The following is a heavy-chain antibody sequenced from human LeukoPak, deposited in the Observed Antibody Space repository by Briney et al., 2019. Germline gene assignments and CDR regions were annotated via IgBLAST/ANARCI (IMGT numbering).Heavy chain of an antibody. CDR1: GYTFTSYA. CDR3: ARQEAAAGNSYYYYYGMAV. Sequence: ASVKVSCKASGYTFTSYAMHWVRQAPGQRLEWMGWINAGNGNTKYSQKFQGRVTITRDTSASTAYMELSSLRSADTAVYYCARQEAAAGNSYYYYYGMAVWGKGTTVTVSS. J-gene: IGHJ6*04. CDR2: INAGNGNT. V-gene: IGHV1-3*01. D-gene: IGHD6-13*01.